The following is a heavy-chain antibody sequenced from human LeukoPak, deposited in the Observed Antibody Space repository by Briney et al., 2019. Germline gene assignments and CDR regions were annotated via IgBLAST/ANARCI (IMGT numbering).Heavy chain of an antibody. CDR2: SSGSGGST. D-gene: IGHD6-19*01. Sequence: GGSLRLSCAASGFTFSSYAMSWVRQAPGRGLEWVSASSGSGGSTYYADSMKGRFTISRDNSKNTLYLQMNSLRAEDTAVYYCAKLGQWLVYDAFHIWGQGTMVTVSS. V-gene: IGHV3-23*01. J-gene: IGHJ3*02. CDR1: GFTFSSYA. CDR3: AKLGQWLVYDAFHI.